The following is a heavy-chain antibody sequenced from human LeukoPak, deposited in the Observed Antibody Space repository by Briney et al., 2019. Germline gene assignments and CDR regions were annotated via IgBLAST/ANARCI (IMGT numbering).Heavy chain of an antibody. D-gene: IGHD1-7*01. CDR2: ISGSGGSS. V-gene: IGHV3-23*01. Sequence: GGSLRLSCTASGFTFTTYAMSWVRQTPGKGLEWVSGISGSGGSSYYGDSVKGRFTISRDNSKKTLYPQMNSLRAQDTAVYYCAKGLLGTTEYYFDSWGQGTLVTVSS. CDR3: AKGLLGTTEYYFDS. CDR1: GFTFTTYA. J-gene: IGHJ4*02.